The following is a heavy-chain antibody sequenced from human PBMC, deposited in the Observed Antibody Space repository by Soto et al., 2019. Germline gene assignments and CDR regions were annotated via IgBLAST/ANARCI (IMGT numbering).Heavy chain of an antibody. CDR1: GGSINSGGYY. V-gene: IGHV4-31*03. Sequence: QVQLQESGPGLVKPSQTLSLICTVSGGSINSGGYYWNWIRQHPGKGLEWIGYIFYSGSTYYNPFLRSRVTISXXTSXXXXXXXXXXXXXXDTAVYFCARGYRQSGYSSSWVFDYWGQGTLVNVSS. CDR2: IFYSGST. D-gene: IGHD6-13*01. J-gene: IGHJ4*02. CDR3: CARGYRQSGYSSSWVFDY.